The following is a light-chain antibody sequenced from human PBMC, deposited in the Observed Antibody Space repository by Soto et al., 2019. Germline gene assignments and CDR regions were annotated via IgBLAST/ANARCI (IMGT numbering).Light chain of an antibody. J-gene: IGKJ1*01. CDR1: QGISNY. CDR3: QKYNSAPWT. CDR2: AAS. Sequence: DIQMTQSPSSLSASVGDGVTITCRASQGISNYLAWYQQKPGKVPKLLIYAASTLQSGVPSRFSGGGSGTDFTLTINSLQPEDGATYYCQKYNSAPWTFGQGTRVEIK. V-gene: IGKV1-27*01.